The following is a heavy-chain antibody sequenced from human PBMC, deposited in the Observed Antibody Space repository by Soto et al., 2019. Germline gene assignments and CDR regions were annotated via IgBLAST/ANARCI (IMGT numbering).Heavy chain of an antibody. D-gene: IGHD3-10*01. CDR2: IYYSGST. CDR1: GGSISSYY. V-gene: IGHV4-59*08. CDR3: ARRVPHTGPNWFDP. Sequence: SETLSLTCTVSGGSISSYYWSWIRQPPGKGLEWIGYIYYSGSTNYNPSLKSRVTIFVDTSKNQFSLKLSSVTAADTAVYYCARRVPHTGPNWFDPWGQGTLVTVSS. J-gene: IGHJ5*02.